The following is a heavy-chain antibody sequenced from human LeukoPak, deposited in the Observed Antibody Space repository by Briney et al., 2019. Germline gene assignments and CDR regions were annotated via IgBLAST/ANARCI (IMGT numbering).Heavy chain of an antibody. CDR2: IYHSGST. CDR3: ARDPTNWSGYPSEYFDY. D-gene: IGHD3-3*01. J-gene: IGHJ4*02. CDR1: GGSISSGGYY. V-gene: IGHV4-30-2*01. Sequence: SETLSLTCTVSGGSISSGGYYWSWIRQPPGKGLEWIGYIYHSGSTYYNPSLKSRVTISVDTSKNQFSLKLSSVTAADTAVYYCARDPTNWSGYPSEYFDYWGQGTLVTVSS.